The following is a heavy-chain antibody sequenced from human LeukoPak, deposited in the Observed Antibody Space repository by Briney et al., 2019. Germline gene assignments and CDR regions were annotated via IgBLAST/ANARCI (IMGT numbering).Heavy chain of an antibody. V-gene: IGHV3-23*01. CDR3: AKGRAVAGIFYYGMDV. J-gene: IGHJ6*02. CDR2: ISGSGGST. D-gene: IGHD6-19*01. CDR1: GFTFSSYA. Sequence: PGGSLRLSCAASGFTFSSYAMSWVRQAPGKGLEWVSAISGSGGSTYYADSLKGQFTISRDNSKNTLYLQMNSLRAEDTAVYYCAKGRAVAGIFYYGMDVWGQGTTVTVSS.